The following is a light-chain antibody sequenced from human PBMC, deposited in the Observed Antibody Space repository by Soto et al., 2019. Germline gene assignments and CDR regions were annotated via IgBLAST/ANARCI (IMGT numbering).Light chain of an antibody. CDR3: AAWDATLSGYV. CDR2: KNN. CDR1: SSNIGTDD. Sequence: QSVLTQPPSASGTPGQRVTISCSGSSSNIGTDDVFWYLQFPGTAPKLLIYKNNQRPSGVSDRFSGSKSGTSASLAISGLRSEDEADYYCAAWDATLSGYVFGTGTRSPS. J-gene: IGLJ1*01. V-gene: IGLV1-47*01.